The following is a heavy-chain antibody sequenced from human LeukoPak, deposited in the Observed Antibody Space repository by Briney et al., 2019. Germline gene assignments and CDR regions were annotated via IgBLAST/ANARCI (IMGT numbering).Heavy chain of an antibody. CDR1: GGSISSYY. J-gene: IGHJ4*02. V-gene: IGHV4-59*01. CDR3: ARGGSGWSDY. CDR2: IYYSGST. Sequence: SETLSLTCTVSGGSISSYYWSWIRQPSGKGLEWIGYIYYSGSTNYNPSLKSRVTISVDTSKNQFSLKLSSVTAADTAVYYCARGGSGWSDYWGQGTLVTVSS. D-gene: IGHD6-19*01.